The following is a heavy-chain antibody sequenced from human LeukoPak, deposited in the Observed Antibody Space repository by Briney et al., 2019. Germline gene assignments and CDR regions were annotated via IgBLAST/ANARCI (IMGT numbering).Heavy chain of an antibody. D-gene: IGHD4-23*01. CDR1: GFTFSTFA. Sequence: PGGSLRPSCAASGFTFSTFAMTWVRQAPGKGLEWVSAISGSGGSTYYPDSVKGRFTISRDNSKNTLYLQMNSLRAEDTAVYYCAKHRAYGANSEVVSWGQGTLVTVSS. CDR2: ISGSGGST. CDR3: AKHRAYGANSEVVS. J-gene: IGHJ5*01. V-gene: IGHV3-23*01.